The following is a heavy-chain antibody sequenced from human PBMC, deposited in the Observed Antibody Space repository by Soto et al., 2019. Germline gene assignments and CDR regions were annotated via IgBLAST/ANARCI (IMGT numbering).Heavy chain of an antibody. CDR2: IKQDGSEK. CDR1: GFTFSYYW. Sequence: EVQLVESGGDLVQPGGSLRLSCAASGFTFSYYWMTWVRQAPGKGLEWVANIKQDGSEKYYVDSVKGRFTITRDNAQNALYLKMNSVRAEDTAVYYCARGGNGRYSSSWYYFDSWGQGTLVTVSS. J-gene: IGHJ4*02. D-gene: IGHD6-13*01. CDR3: ARGGNGRYSSSWYYFDS. V-gene: IGHV3-7*01.